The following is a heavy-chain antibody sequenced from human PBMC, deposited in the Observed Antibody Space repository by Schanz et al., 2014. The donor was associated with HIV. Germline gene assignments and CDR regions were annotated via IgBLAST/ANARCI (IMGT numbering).Heavy chain of an antibody. V-gene: IGHV3-33*05. Sequence: QVHLVESGGGVVLPGRSLRLSCAASGFTFRDYGMHWVRQAPGKGLEWVAVISYDGSNKYYADSVKGRFTISRDNSKNTVYLQMHSLRAEDTALYYCAKGYDWYTSSTGDYWGQGTLVTVSS. CDR1: GFTFRDYG. CDR2: ISYDGSNK. J-gene: IGHJ4*02. CDR3: AKGYDWYTSSTGDY. D-gene: IGHD6-13*01.